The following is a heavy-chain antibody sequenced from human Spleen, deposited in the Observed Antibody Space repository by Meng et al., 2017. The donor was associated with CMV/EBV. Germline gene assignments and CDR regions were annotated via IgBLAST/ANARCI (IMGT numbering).Heavy chain of an antibody. Sequence: TVSCRSSGYTFTTYDINWVRQATGQGLEWIGWLNLKSGDSGSAQKFQGRVTMTRATSISTAYMELSGLTSEDTAMYYCARAAGDLDYWGQGTLVTVSS. V-gene: IGHV1-8*01. CDR1: GYTFTTYD. D-gene: IGHD2-8*02. CDR2: LNLKSGDS. J-gene: IGHJ4*02. CDR3: ARAAGDLDY.